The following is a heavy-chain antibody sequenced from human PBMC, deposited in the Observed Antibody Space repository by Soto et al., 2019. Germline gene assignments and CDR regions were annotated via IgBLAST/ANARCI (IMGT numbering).Heavy chain of an antibody. J-gene: IGHJ5*02. CDR3: ARELSVRRLCWFDP. D-gene: IGHD2-2*01. CDR1: GFTFSSYG. Sequence: GGSLRLSCAASGFTFSSYGMHWVRQAPGKGLEWVAVIWYDGSNKYYADSVKGRFTISRDNSKNTLYLQMNSLRAEDTAVYYCARELSVRRLCWFDPWGQGTLVTVSS. CDR2: IWYDGSNK. V-gene: IGHV3-33*01.